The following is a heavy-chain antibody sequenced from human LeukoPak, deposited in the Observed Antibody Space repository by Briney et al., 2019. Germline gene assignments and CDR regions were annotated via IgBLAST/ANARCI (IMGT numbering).Heavy chain of an antibody. J-gene: IGHJ5*02. CDR1: GGTFSSYA. CDR2: IIPILGIA. D-gene: IGHD5-12*01. CDR3: ARSVAGGYDFS. Sequence: ASVKVSCKASGGTFSSYAISWVRQAPGQGLEWMGRIIPILGIANYAQKFQGRVTITADKSTSTAYMELSSLRSEDTAVYYCARSVAGGYDFSWGQGTPVTVSS. V-gene: IGHV1-69*04.